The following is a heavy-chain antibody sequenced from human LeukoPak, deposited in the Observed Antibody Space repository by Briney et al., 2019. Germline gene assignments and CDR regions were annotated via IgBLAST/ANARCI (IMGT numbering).Heavy chain of an antibody. CDR2: INPNSGGT. Sequence: ASVKVSCRASGYTFTGYYMHWVRQAPGQGLEWMGWINPNSGGTNYAQKFQGRVTMTRDTSISTAYMELSRLRSDDTAVYYCARGRGSIVVVPAAMIGYWGXGXLVTVSS. CDR1: GYTFTGYY. J-gene: IGHJ4*01. V-gene: IGHV1-2*02. D-gene: IGHD2-2*01. CDR3: ARGRGSIVVVPAAMIGY.